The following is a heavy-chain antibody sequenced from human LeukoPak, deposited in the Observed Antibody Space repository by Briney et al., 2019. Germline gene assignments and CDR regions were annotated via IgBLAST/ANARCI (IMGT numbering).Heavy chain of an antibody. D-gene: IGHD4-17*01. Sequence: SETLSRTCTVSGGSISSYYWSWIRQPAGKGLEWIGRIYTSGSTNYDPSLKSRVTMSVDTSKNQLSLKLSSVTAADTAVYYCAREGGDYGLPDYWGQGTLVTVSS. CDR3: AREGGDYGLPDY. CDR2: IYTSGST. CDR1: GGSISSYY. V-gene: IGHV4-4*07. J-gene: IGHJ4*02.